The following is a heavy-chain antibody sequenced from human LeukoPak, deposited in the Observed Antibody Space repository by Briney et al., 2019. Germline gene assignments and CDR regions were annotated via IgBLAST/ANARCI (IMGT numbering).Heavy chain of an antibody. J-gene: IGHJ6*02. CDR2: IIPIFGTA. D-gene: IGHD2-15*01. Sequence: ASVKVSCKASGGTFSSYAISWVRQAPGQGLEWMGGIIPIFGTANYAQKFQGRVTITADESTSTAYMELSSLRSEDTAVYYCARGGNPLRAYYYYGMDVWGQGTTVTVSS. CDR3: ARGGNPLRAYYYYGMDV. CDR1: GGTFSSYA. V-gene: IGHV1-69*01.